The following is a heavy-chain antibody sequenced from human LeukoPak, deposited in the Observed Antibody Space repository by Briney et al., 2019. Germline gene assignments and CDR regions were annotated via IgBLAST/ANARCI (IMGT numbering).Heavy chain of an antibody. Sequence: RGSLRLSCAASGFTFSSYAMSWVRQAPGKGLEWVSAISGSGGSTYYADSVKGRFTISRDNSKNTLYLQMNSLRAEDTAVYYCAKEGVERFNGDYFDYWGQGTLVTVSS. D-gene: IGHD3-10*01. CDR2: ISGSGGST. V-gene: IGHV3-23*01. J-gene: IGHJ4*02. CDR1: GFTFSSYA. CDR3: AKEGVERFNGDYFDY.